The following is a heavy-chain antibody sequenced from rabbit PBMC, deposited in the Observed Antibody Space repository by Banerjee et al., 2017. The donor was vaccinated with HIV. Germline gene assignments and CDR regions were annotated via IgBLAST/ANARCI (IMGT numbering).Heavy chain of an antibody. CDR1: GFSFSSSYW. CDR2: IYVGSSGST. CDR3: ARDLAGVVGWNFNL. V-gene: IGHV1S45*01. Sequence: QEQLEESGGDLVKPEGSLTLTCTASGFSFSSSYWICWVRQAPGKGLEWIACIYVGSSGSTWYASWAKGRFTISKTSSTTVTLQMTSLTAADTATYFCARDLAGVVGWNFNLWGPGTLVTVS. D-gene: IGHD4-1*01. J-gene: IGHJ4*01.